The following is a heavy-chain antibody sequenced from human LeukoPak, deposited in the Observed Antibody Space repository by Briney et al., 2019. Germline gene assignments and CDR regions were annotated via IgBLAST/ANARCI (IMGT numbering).Heavy chain of an antibody. V-gene: IGHV4-59*01. CDR2: IYYSGST. J-gene: IGHJ4*02. CDR3: ARIYSGGSSQFDY. D-gene: IGHD3-16*01. Sequence: SETLSLTCTVSGGSIRNNYWSWIRQPPGKGLEWIGYIYYSGSTSYNPSLKSRVTISVDTSKRQFSLKLTSVTAADTAVYYCARIYSGGSSQFDYWGQGTLVTVSP. CDR1: GGSIRNNY.